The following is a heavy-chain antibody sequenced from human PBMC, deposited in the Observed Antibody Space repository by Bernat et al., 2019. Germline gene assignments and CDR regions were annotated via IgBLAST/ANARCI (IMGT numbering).Heavy chain of an antibody. D-gene: IGHD1-26*01. V-gene: IGHV3-30-3*01. CDR1: VFTFSSYA. CDR2: ISYDGSNK. CDR3: AGDPHRHSGSYFNWFDP. J-gene: IGHJ5*02. Sequence: QVQLVESGGVVVQPGRSLRPSCAASVFTFSSYAMHWVRQAPGKGLEWVAVISYDGSNKYYADSVKGRFTISRDKCKNTLYLQMNSRRAEDTAVYYCAGDPHRHSGSYFNWFDPWGQGTLVTVSS.